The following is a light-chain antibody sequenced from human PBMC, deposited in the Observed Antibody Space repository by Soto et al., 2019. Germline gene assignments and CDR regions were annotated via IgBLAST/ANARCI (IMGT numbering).Light chain of an antibody. CDR3: CSYAGNSVV. CDR2: EGS. J-gene: IGLJ2*01. CDR1: SSDVGSYNL. V-gene: IGLV2-23*01. Sequence: QYALTQPASVSGSPGQSITISCTGTSSDVGSYNLVSWYQHHPGKGPRLMIFEGSKRPSGVSNRFSGSKSGNTASLTISGLQAEDEADYYCCSYAGNSVVFGGGTKLTVL.